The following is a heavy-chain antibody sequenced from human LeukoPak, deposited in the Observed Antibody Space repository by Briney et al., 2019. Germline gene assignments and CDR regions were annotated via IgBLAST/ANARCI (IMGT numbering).Heavy chain of an antibody. CDR3: ARVTQWLVESAICNGMDV. J-gene: IGHJ6*02. CDR2: ISSSGNTI. CDR1: GFTFSDYY. Sequence: GGSLRLSCAASGFTFSDYYMSWIRQAPGKGLEWISHISSSGNTIYSADSVKGRFTISRDNAMNSVYLQMNNLRAEDTAVYYCARVTQWLVESAICNGMDVWGQGTTVTVSS. V-gene: IGHV3-11*01. D-gene: IGHD6-19*01.